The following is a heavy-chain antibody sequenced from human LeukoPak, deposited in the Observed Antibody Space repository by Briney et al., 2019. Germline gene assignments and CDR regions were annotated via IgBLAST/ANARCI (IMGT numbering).Heavy chain of an antibody. CDR2: INHSGST. CDR3: ARLPYYYDSSGHYYFSFDY. CDR1: GGSFSGYY. Sequence: SETLSLTCAVYGGSFSGYYWSWIRQPPGKGLEWIGEINHSGSTNYNPSLKSRVTISVDTSKNQFSLKLSSVTAADTAVYYCARLPYYYDSSGHYYFSFDYWGQGTLVTVSS. V-gene: IGHV4-34*01. D-gene: IGHD3-22*01. J-gene: IGHJ4*02.